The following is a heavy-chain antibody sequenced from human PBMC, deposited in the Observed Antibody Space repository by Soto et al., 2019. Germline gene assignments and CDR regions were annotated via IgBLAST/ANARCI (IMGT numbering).Heavy chain of an antibody. CDR3: ARLVASETGYGMDV. CDR1: GFIFSSHN. J-gene: IGHJ6*02. V-gene: IGHV3-21*06. D-gene: IGHD3-9*01. CDR2: ITGRSSYI. Sequence: DVQLVESGGGLVKPGGSLRLSCAASGFIFSSHNMNWVRQAPGKGLEWVSSITGRSSYIFYADSVKGRFTISRDNDKNTVYLQVNSLRAEDTGVYYCARLVASETGYGMDVWGQGTTVTVSS.